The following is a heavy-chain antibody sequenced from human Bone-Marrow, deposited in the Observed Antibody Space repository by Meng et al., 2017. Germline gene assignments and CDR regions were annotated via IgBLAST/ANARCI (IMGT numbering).Heavy chain of an antibody. Sequence: GESLKISCAASGFTFSSYAMHWVRQAPGKGLEWVAVISYDGSNKYYADSVKGRFTISRDNSKNTLYLQMNSLRAKDTAVYYCANLLEGWGQGTLVTVSS. J-gene: IGHJ4*02. CDR2: ISYDGSNK. CDR3: ANLLEG. CDR1: GFTFSSYA. V-gene: IGHV3-30*01.